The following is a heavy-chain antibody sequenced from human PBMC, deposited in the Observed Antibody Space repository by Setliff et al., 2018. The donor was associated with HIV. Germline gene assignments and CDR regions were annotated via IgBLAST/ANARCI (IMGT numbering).Heavy chain of an antibody. D-gene: IGHD5-12*01. CDR1: GYTFISYG. Sequence: ASVKVSCKASGYTFISYGISWVRQAPGQGLEWMGWISAYSGDTNYAQKLQGRVTLSADESTSTAYMQLSSLTSEDTAVYYCARGRWLQSFDYWGQGTLVTVSS. V-gene: IGHV1-18*01. CDR3: ARGRWLQSFDY. J-gene: IGHJ4*02. CDR2: ISAYSGDT.